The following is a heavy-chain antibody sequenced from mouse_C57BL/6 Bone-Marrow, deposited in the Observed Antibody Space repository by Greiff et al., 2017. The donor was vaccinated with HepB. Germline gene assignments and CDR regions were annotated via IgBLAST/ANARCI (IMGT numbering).Heavy chain of an antibody. Sequence: QVQLQQSGAELVKPGASVKLSCKASGYTFTSYWMHWVKQRPGQGLEWIGMIHPNSGSTNYNEKFKSKATLTVDKSSSTAYMQLSSLTSEDSAVYYCARRNYYGSSYGCAYWGQGTLVTVSA. V-gene: IGHV1-64*01. D-gene: IGHD1-1*01. J-gene: IGHJ3*01. CDR1: GYTFTSYW. CDR3: ARRNYYGSSYGCAY. CDR2: IHPNSGST.